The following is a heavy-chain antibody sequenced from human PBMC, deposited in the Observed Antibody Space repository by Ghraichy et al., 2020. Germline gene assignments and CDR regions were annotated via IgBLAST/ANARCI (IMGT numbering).Heavy chain of an antibody. J-gene: IGHJ6*02. Sequence: GGSLRLSCAASGFTFSSYWMHWVRQAPGKGLVWVSRINSDGSSTSYADSVKGRFTISRDNAKNTLYLQMNSLRAEDTAVYYCARGDIVLMVYYYGMDVWGQGTTVTVSS. CDR3: ARGDIVLMVYYYGMDV. V-gene: IGHV3-74*01. D-gene: IGHD2-8*01. CDR2: INSDGSST. CDR1: GFTFSSYW.